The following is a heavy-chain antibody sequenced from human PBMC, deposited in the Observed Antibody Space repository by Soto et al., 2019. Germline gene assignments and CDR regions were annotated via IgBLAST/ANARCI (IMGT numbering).Heavy chain of an antibody. D-gene: IGHD2-21*02. Sequence: PSETLSLTCAVYGGSFSGYYWSWIRQPPGKGLEWIGEINHSGSTNYIPSLKSRVTISVDTSKNQFSLKLSSVTAADTAVYYCEVWIGDYYPNDYYYYYMDVWGKGTTVTVSS. CDR3: EVWIGDYYPNDYYYYYMDV. J-gene: IGHJ6*03. CDR2: INHSGST. V-gene: IGHV4-34*01. CDR1: GGSFSGYY.